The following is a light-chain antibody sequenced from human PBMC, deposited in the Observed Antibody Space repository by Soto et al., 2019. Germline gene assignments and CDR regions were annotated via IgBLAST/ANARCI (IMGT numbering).Light chain of an antibody. CDR1: QSVSSN. CDR2: GAS. J-gene: IGKJ1*01. CDR3: QQYSNWPPWT. V-gene: IGKV3-15*01. Sequence: EIVVTQSPATLSVSPGERATLSCRASQSVSSNLAWYQHKPGQAPRLLIHGASTRATGVPGRFSGSGSGTEFTLTISSLQSEDSAVYYCQQYSNWPPWTFGQGTKVEIK.